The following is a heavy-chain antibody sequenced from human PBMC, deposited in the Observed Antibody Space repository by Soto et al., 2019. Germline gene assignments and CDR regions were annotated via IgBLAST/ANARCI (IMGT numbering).Heavy chain of an antibody. D-gene: IGHD2-21*02. V-gene: IGHV3-74*01. Sequence: EVQLVESGEGLVQPGGSLRLSCAASRFTFSSYWMHWVRQAPGKRLVWVSRINSDGSSTSYADSVKGRFTISRDNAKNTLYLQMNSLRADDTAVYYCARPRPYCGGDCPDSWGQGTLVTVSS. CDR2: INSDGSST. CDR1: RFTFSSYW. J-gene: IGHJ4*02. CDR3: ARPRPYCGGDCPDS.